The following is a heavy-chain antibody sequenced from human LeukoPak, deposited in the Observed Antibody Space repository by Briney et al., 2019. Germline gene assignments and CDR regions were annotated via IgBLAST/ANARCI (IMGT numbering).Heavy chain of an antibody. Sequence: SQTLSLTCAISGDSVSSNSAAWNWIRQSPSRGLEWLGRTYYKSKWYNDYAVSVKSRITINPDTSKNQFSLQLNSVTPEDTAVYYCARGQGYCSGGSCLGIDYWGQGTLVTVSS. CDR3: ARGQGYCSGGSCLGIDY. CDR1: GDSVSSNSAA. D-gene: IGHD2-15*01. J-gene: IGHJ4*02. CDR2: TYYKSKWYN. V-gene: IGHV6-1*01.